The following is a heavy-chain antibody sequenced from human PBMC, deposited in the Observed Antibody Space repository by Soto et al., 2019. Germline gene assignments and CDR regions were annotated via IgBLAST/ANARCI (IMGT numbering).Heavy chain of an antibody. CDR1: GFTFTSSA. J-gene: IGHJ6*02. CDR2: IVVGSGNT. D-gene: IGHD6-6*01. CDR3: AADAAGIAARYYYYYGMDV. Sequence: SVKVSCKASGFTFTSSAVQWVRQARGQRLEWIGWIVVGSGNTNYAQKFQERVTITRDMSTSTAYMELSSLRSEDTAVYYCAADAAGIAARYYYYYGMDVWGQGTTVTVSS. V-gene: IGHV1-58*01.